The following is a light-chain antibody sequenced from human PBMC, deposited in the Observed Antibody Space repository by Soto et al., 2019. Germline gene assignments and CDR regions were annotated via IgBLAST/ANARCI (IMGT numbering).Light chain of an antibody. CDR1: QYIGTF. CDR3: HQYGGSPPT. J-gene: IGKJ1*01. V-gene: IGKV1-39*01. CDR2: AAS. Sequence: DFQMTQSPSSLSAFVGDTVTISCRASQYIGTFLSWYHQKPGTAPKLLIYAASSLESGVPSRFSGSGSGTSFTLTISRLEPEDFAVYHCHQYGGSPPTLGQGTKVDIK.